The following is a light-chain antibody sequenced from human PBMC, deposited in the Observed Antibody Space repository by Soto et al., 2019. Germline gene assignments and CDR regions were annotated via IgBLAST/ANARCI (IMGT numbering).Light chain of an antibody. CDR1: QSVSSN. Sequence: EIVMTQSPATLSVSPGERATLSCRASQSVSSNLAWYQQKPGQAPRLLIYGASTRATGIPARSSGSGSGTEFTLTISSLQSEDFAVYYCQQYNNWPYTFGQGTQLEI. V-gene: IGKV3-15*01. CDR2: GAS. CDR3: QQYNNWPYT. J-gene: IGKJ2*01.